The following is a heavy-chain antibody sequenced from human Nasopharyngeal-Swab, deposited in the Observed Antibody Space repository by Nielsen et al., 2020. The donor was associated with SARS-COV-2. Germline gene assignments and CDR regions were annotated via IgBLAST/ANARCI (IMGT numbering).Heavy chain of an antibody. Sequence: IRQPPGKGLEWIGYIYYSGSTNYNPSLKSRVTISVDTSKNQFSLKLSSVTAADTAVYYCARDRGRGYSYGSFHYWGQGTLVTVSS. J-gene: IGHJ4*02. CDR3: ARDRGRGYSYGSFHY. D-gene: IGHD5-18*01. CDR2: IYYSGST. V-gene: IGHV4-59*12.